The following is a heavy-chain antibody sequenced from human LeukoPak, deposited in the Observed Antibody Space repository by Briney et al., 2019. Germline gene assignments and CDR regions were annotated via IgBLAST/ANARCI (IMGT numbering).Heavy chain of an antibody. CDR3: AAGTPNIVAHDAFDI. V-gene: IGHV1-58*02. D-gene: IGHD5-12*01. CDR2: IVVGSGNT. J-gene: IGHJ3*02. CDR1: GFTFTSSA. Sequence: GTSVKVSCKASGFTFTSSAMQWVRQARGQRLEWIGWIVVGSGNTNYAQKFQERVTITRDMSTSTAYMELSSLRSEDTAGYYCAAGTPNIVAHDAFDIWGQGTMVTVSS.